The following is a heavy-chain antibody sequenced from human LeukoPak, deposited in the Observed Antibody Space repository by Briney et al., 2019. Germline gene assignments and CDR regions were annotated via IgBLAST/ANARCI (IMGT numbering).Heavy chain of an antibody. CDR2: IYYSGST. CDR1: GGSISSSSYY. D-gene: IGHD1-26*01. CDR3: ARTGSSGSYPIY. J-gene: IGHJ4*02. V-gene: IGHV4-39*01. Sequence: SETLSLTCTVSGGSISSSSYYWGWIRQPPGKGLEWIGSIYYSGSTYYNPSLKSRVTIPVDTSKNQFSLKLSSVTAADTAVYYCARTGSSGSYPIYWGQGTLVTVSS.